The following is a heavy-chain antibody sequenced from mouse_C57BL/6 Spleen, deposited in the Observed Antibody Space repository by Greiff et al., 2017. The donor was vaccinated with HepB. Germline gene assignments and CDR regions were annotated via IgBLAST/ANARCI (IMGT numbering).Heavy chain of an antibody. CDR1: GYAFSSSW. V-gene: IGHV1-82*01. J-gene: IGHJ2*01. Sequence: QVQLQQSGPELVKPGASVKISCKASGYAFSSSWMNWVKQRPGKGLEWIGRIYPGDGDTNYNGKFKGKATLTADKSSSTAYMQLSSLTSEDSAVYFGARWFTTVVALDYWGQGTTLTVSS. D-gene: IGHD1-1*01. CDR2: IYPGDGDT. CDR3: ARWFTTVVALDY.